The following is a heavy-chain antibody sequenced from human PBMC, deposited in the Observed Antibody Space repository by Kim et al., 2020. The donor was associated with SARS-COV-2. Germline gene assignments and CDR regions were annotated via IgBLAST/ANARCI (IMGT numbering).Heavy chain of an antibody. CDR2: VYYSGST. D-gene: IGHD2-15*01. CDR3: ARGLLLGVTNRGWFDP. CDR1: GGSVSSCSNY. V-gene: IGHV4-61*01. Sequence: SETLSLTCTVSGGSVSSCSNYWSWIRQPPGKGLEWIRYVYYSGSTNYNPSRKSRGIISVDTTKNQLSLKLSPVTAADTAVYYCARGLLLGVTNRGWFDPWGQGTLVTVSS. J-gene: IGHJ5*02.